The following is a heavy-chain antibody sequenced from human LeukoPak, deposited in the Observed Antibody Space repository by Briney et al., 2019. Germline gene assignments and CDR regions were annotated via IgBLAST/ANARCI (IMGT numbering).Heavy chain of an antibody. CDR2: IYTSGST. D-gene: IGHD4-17*01. V-gene: IGHV4-4*07. J-gene: IGHJ6*02. Sequence: TSETLSLTCTVSGGSISSYYWSWIRQPAGKGLEWIGRIYTSGSTNYNPSLKSRVTMSVDTSKNQFSLKLSSVTAADTAVYYCTRTPTTVTTIHYYGMDVWGQGTTVTVSS. CDR1: GGSISSYY. CDR3: TRTPTTVTTIHYYGMDV.